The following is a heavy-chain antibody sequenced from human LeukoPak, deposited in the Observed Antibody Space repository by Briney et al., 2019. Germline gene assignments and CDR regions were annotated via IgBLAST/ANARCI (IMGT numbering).Heavy chain of an antibody. J-gene: IGHJ4*02. CDR2: ITSGSDYI. V-gene: IGHV3-21*01. D-gene: IGHD6-25*01. CDR3: ASWGRGSGWTRFGY. CDR1: GFTITSYN. Sequence: GGSLRLSCVASGFTITSYNMNWVRQAPGKGLEWVASITSGSDYIYYADSVKGRFTISRDNAKNSLYLQMNSLTVEDTAVYYCASWGRGSGWTRFGYWGQGTLVTVSS.